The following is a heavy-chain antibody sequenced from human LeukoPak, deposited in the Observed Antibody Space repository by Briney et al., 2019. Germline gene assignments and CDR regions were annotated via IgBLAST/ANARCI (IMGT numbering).Heavy chain of an antibody. D-gene: IGHD6-13*01. CDR3: ARAEHQLHWSDH. CDR2: ISAYNGNT. CDR1: GYTFTSYG. Sequence: ASVKVSCKTSGYTFTSYGINWVRQAPGQGLEWMGWISAYNGNTKYAQKLQGRVTMTTDTSTSTAYMELKSLRSDDTAVYYCARAEHQLHWSDHCGQGTLVTVSS. V-gene: IGHV1-18*01. J-gene: IGHJ5*02.